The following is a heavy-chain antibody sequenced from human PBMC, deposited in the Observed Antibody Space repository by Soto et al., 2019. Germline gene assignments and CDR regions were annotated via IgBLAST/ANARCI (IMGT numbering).Heavy chain of an antibody. Sequence: QVQLVQSGAEVKKPGASVKVSCKTSGYTFTSYDINWVRQATGQGLEWMGWMNPNSGNTAYAQKFQGRVTMTRNTSIITAYMELSSLSSEDTAVYYCARERSSGAFDIWGQGTMVSVSS. CDR2: MNPNSGNT. CDR1: GYTFTSYD. V-gene: IGHV1-8*01. CDR3: ARERSSGAFDI. D-gene: IGHD1-26*01. J-gene: IGHJ3*02.